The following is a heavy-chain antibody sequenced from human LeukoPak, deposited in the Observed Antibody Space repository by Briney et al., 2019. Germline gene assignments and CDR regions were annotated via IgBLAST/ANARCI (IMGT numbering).Heavy chain of an antibody. D-gene: IGHD1-1*01. V-gene: IGHV1-69*13. J-gene: IGHJ6*03. CDR2: IIPIFGTA. Sequence: GPSVKVSCKASGATFSSYAIGWVQQAPGQGLEWIGGIIPIFGTANYAQKFQGRVTITADESTSTAYLELSSLRSEDTAEYYCAGYSFRAYYYYYYYMDVWGKGTTVTVSS. CDR3: AGYSFRAYYYYYYYMDV. CDR1: GATFSSYA.